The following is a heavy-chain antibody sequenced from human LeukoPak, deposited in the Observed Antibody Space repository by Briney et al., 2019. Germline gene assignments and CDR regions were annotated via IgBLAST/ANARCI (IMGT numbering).Heavy chain of an antibody. CDR3: AKEYYYGSGSQEYYFDY. J-gene: IGHJ4*02. CDR2: ISYDGSNK. D-gene: IGHD3-10*01. V-gene: IGHV3-30*18. Sequence: GGSPRLSCAASGFTFSSYGLHWVRQAPGKGLEWVAVISYDGSNKYYADSVKGRFTISRDNYKNTLYLQMNSLRAEDTAEYHCAKEYYYGSGSQEYYFDYWGQGTLVTVSS. CDR1: GFTFSSYG.